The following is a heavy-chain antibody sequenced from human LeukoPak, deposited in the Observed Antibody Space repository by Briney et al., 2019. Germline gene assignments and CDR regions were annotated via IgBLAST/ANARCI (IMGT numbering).Heavy chain of an antibody. V-gene: IGHV3-72*01. J-gene: IGHJ4*02. CDR1: GFTFSRFS. CDR2: TRNRANSYTT. CDR3: ARGLSSSWYGPGGY. Sequence: SGGSLRLSCVASGFTFSRFSMNWVRQAPGKGLEWVGRTRNRANSYTTEYAASVKGRFTISRDDSKNSLYLQMNSLKTEDTAVYYCARGLSSSWYGPGGYWGQGTLVTVSS. D-gene: IGHD6-13*01.